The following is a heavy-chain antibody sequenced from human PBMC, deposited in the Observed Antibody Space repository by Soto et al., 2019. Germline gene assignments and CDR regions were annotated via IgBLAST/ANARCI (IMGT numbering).Heavy chain of an antibody. CDR1: GYSFTSYG. CDR2: ISAFNGNR. D-gene: IGHD5-12*01. J-gene: IGHJ4*02. CDR3: DRDLSGFPDY. Sequence: QVQLVQSGAEVKKPGASVKVSCKASGYSFTSYGISWVRQAPGQGLEWMGWISAFNGNRKYAQKSQGRVTMTTDTSTSTSYLELRSLRSDDTSVYYCDRDLSGFPDYWGQGALVIVSS. V-gene: IGHV1-18*01.